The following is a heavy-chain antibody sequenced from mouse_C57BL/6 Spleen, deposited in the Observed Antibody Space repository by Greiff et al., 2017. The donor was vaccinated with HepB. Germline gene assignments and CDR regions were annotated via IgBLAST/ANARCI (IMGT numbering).Heavy chain of an antibody. Sequence: EVQGVESGEGLVKPGGSLKLSCAASGFTFSSYAMSWVRQTPEKRLEWVAYISSGGDYIYYADTVKGRFTISRDNARNTLYLQMSSLKSEDTAMYYCTRFYYSNSAMDYWGQGTSVTVSS. J-gene: IGHJ4*01. CDR1: GFTFSSYA. CDR3: TRFYYSNSAMDY. CDR2: ISSGGDYI. V-gene: IGHV5-9-1*02. D-gene: IGHD2-5*01.